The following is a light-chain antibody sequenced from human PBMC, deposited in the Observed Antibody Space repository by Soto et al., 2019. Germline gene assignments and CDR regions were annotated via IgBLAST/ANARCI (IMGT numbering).Light chain of an antibody. CDR2: GAS. J-gene: IGKJ5*01. CDR3: QQYGGSPIT. CDR1: QSVTTK. Sequence: ILLTQSPGTLSLSPGERATLSCRASQSVTTKLAWYQHKPGQAPRLLISGASSRATGIPDRFSGSGSETDFTLIISRLEPEDFALYYCQQYGGSPITFGQGTRLEIK. V-gene: IGKV3-20*01.